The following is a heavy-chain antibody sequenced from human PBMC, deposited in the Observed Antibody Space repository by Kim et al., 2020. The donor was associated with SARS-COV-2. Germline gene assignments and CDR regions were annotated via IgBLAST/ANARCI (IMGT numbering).Heavy chain of an antibody. J-gene: IGHJ4*02. CDR3: ARGLHSDYSNCVGFDY. Sequence: SETLSLTCAVYGGSFSGYYWSWIRQPPGKGLEWIGEINHSGSTNYNPSLKSRVTISVDTSKNQFSLKLSSVTAADTAVYYCARGLHSDYSNCVGFDYWGQGTLVTVSS. CDR2: INHSGST. CDR1: GGSFSGYY. V-gene: IGHV4-34*01. D-gene: IGHD4-4*01.